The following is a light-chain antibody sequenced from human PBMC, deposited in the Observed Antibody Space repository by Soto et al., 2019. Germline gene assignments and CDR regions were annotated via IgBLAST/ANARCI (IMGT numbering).Light chain of an antibody. Sequence: EIVMTQSPATLSVSPGERATLSCRASQSISTELAWYQQKPGQPPRLLIYSASTRATGVPARFTGSGSGSEFTLTISGLQSEEFAVHYCQQGHNWPLTFGQGTRLEI. CDR1: QSISTE. CDR3: QQGHNWPLT. J-gene: IGKJ2*01. CDR2: SAS. V-gene: IGKV3-15*01.